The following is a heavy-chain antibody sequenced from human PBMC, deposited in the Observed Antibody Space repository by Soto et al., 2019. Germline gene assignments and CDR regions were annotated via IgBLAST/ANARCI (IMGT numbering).Heavy chain of an antibody. CDR1: GFTFSSYW. CDR2: IKYDGSKK. J-gene: IGHJ4*02. Sequence: GGSLRLSCAASGFTFSSYWMSWVRQAPGKGLEWVANIKYDGSKKYYVDSVKGRFTISRDNSKNTLYLQMNSLRAEDTAVYYCAKDRATVVTPEIDYWGQGTLVTVSS. D-gene: IGHD4-17*01. CDR3: AKDRATVVTPEIDY. V-gene: IGHV3-7*01.